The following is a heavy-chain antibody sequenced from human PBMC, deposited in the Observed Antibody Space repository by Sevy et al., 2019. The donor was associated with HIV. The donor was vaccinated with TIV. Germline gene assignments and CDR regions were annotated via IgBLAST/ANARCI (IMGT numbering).Heavy chain of an antibody. CDR1: GFTFSNTW. D-gene: IGHD4-17*01. CDR3: TSLGWHGGFDI. Sequence: GGSLRLSCAASGFTFSNTWMSWVRQAPGKGLELVGRIKSKNDGGTTDYAAPVIGRFTISRDDSTSTLYLRMSSLKSEDTAVYYCTSLGWHGGFDIWGQGTMVTVSS. V-gene: IGHV3-15*01. J-gene: IGHJ3*02. CDR2: IKSKNDGGTT.